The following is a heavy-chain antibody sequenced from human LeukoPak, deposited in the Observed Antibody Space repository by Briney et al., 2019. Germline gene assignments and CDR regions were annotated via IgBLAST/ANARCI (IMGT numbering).Heavy chain of an antibody. V-gene: IGHV1-18*01. D-gene: IGHD3-10*01. CDR2: ISAYNGNT. Sequence: ASVKVSCKASGYTFTNYGISWVRQAPGQGLEWMGWISAYNGNTNYAQKLQGRVTMTTDTSTSTAYMELRSLRSDDTAMYYCARSTMVRGVNWFDPWGQGTLVTVSS. J-gene: IGHJ5*02. CDR1: GYTFTNYG. CDR3: ARSTMVRGVNWFDP.